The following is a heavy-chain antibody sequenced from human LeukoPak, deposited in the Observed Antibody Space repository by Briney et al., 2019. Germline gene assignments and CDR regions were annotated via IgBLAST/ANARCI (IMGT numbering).Heavy chain of an antibody. V-gene: IGHV3-33*01. D-gene: IGHD5-18*01. CDR1: GFIFSSYA. CDR3: ARGLGYSYGYGIDY. J-gene: IGHJ4*02. CDR2: IWFDGSNT. Sequence: GGSLRLSCAASGFIFSSYAMHWVRQAPGKGPEWVAIIWFDGSNTYYAESVEGRFTISRDNSKNTLYLQMNSLRAEDTAVYSCARGLGYSYGYGIDYWGQGTLVIAS.